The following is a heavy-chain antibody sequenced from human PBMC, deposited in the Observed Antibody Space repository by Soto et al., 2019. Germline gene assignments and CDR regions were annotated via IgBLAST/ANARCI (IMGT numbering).Heavy chain of an antibody. V-gene: IGHV4-31*03. CDR3: AREIAGTTVTTPHYYYYYGMDV. J-gene: IGHJ6*02. CDR1: GGSISSGGYY. D-gene: IGHD4-17*01. CDR2: IYYSWIT. Sequence: PSETLSLTCTVSGGSISSGGYYWSWIRQHPGKGLEWIGYIYYSWITYYNPSLKSRVTISVDTSKNQFSLKLSSVTAADTAVYYCAREIAGTTVTTPHYYYYYGMDVWGQGTTVTVSS.